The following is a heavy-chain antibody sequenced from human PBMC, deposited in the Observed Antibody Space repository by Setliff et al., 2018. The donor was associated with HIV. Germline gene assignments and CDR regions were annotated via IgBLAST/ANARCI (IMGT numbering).Heavy chain of an antibody. J-gene: IGHJ4*02. CDR3: AREAEQGERSSSWYFDY. Sequence: ASVKVSCKASGDTFTSYYMHWVRRAPGQGLEWMGMISPSGASTKYAQRLQGRVTLTRDTSSSTVYVELSSLSSDDTAVYYCAREAEQGERSSSWYFDYWGQGTLVTVSS. CDR1: GDTFTSYY. CDR2: ISPSGAST. D-gene: IGHD6-6*01. V-gene: IGHV1-46*01.